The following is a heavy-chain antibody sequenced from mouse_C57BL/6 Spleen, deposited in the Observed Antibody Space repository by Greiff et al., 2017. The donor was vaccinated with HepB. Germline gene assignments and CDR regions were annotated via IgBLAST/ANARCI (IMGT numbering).Heavy chain of an antibody. CDR3: AREYYYGSSGFDY. V-gene: IGHV1-42*01. J-gene: IGHJ2*01. Sequence: EVQLQQSGPELVKPGASVKISCKASGYSFTGYYMNWVKQSPEKSLEWIGEINPSTGGTTYNQKFKAKATLTVDKSSSTAYMQLKSLTSEDSAVYYCAREYYYGSSGFDYWGQGTTLTVSS. D-gene: IGHD1-1*01. CDR1: GYSFTGYY. CDR2: INPSTGGT.